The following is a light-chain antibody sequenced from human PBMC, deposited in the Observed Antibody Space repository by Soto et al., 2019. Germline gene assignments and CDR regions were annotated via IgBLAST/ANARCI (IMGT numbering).Light chain of an antibody. CDR2: KAS. CDR3: QQYNRGGT. Sequence: DIQMTQSPSTLSASVGDRVTITCRASQSISSWLAWYQQKPGKPPKLLIYKASNLESGVPSRFSGSGSGTEFTRTISSLQPDDFASYYCQQYNRGGTFGQGTKVEIK. V-gene: IGKV1-5*03. J-gene: IGKJ1*01. CDR1: QSISSW.